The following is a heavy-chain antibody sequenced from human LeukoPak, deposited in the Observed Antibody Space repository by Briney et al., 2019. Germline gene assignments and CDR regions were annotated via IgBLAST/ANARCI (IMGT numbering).Heavy chain of an antibody. J-gene: IGHJ4*02. V-gene: IGHV1-18*01. CDR2: ISAYNGNT. D-gene: IGHD1-20*01. CDR1: GYTFTSYG. Sequence: ASVKVSCKASGYTFTSYGISWVRQAPGQGLEWMGWISAYNGNTNYAKKLQGRVTMTTDTFTSTAYMELRSLRSDDTAVYYCARDGLITGTTSFDYWGQGTLVTVSS. CDR3: ARDGLITGTTSFDY.